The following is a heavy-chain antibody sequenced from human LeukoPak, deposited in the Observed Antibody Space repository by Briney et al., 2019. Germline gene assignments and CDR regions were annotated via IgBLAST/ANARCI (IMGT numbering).Heavy chain of an antibody. Sequence: ASVKVSCKASGYTFTSYGISWVRQAPGQGLEWMGWISAYNGNTNYAQKLQGRVTTTTDTSTSTAYMELRSLRSDDTAVYYCARSRIAAAGQNGIDYWGQGTLVTVSS. D-gene: IGHD6-13*01. V-gene: IGHV1-18*01. CDR2: ISAYNGNT. CDR3: ARSRIAAAGQNGIDY. J-gene: IGHJ4*02. CDR1: GYTFTSYG.